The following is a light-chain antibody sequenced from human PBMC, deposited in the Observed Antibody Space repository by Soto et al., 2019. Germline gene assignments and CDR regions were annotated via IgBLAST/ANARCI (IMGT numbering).Light chain of an antibody. CDR2: EVT. CDR3: SSYTSTSRYV. Sequence: QSVLTQPPSVSGSPGQSVTISCTGTSSDVGKYDRVSWYQQPPGTAPKLIIYEVTNRPSGVPARFSGSKSGNTASLTISGLQAEDEAYYYCSSYTSTSRYVFGAGTKLTVL. CDR1: SSDVGKYDR. V-gene: IGLV2-18*02. J-gene: IGLJ1*01.